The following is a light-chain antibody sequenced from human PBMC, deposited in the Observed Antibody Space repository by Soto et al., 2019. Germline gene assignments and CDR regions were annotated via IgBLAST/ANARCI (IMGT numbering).Light chain of an antibody. V-gene: IGKV3-20*01. CDR3: QQYGSSLIT. CDR2: GAS. J-gene: IGKJ4*01. CDR1: QSVSSSY. Sequence: ENVLTQSPGTLSLSPGEIATLSCRASQSVSSSYLAWYQQKPGQAPRLLIYGASSRATGIPDRFSGSGSGTDFTLTISRLEPEDFAVYYCQQYGSSLITFGGGTKVDNK.